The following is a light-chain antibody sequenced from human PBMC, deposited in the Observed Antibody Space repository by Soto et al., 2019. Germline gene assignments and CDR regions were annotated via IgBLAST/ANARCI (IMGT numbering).Light chain of an antibody. CDR3: QQRRNLPWT. CDR1: SSVSTS. Sequence: EIVLTQSPGTLSLSPGERATLSCRASSSVSTSLAWYQQKPGQAPRLLIYDASTKATGIPARFSGSGSGTDFTLNISGLEPEDFAVYYCQQRRNLPWTFGQGTKVEVK. CDR2: DAS. J-gene: IGKJ1*01. V-gene: IGKV3-11*01.